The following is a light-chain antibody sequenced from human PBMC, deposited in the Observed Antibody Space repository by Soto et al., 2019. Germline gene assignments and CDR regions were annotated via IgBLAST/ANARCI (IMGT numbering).Light chain of an antibody. CDR3: QQYNNWPPFT. CDR1: QSVSSS. J-gene: IGKJ3*01. Sequence: EIVMTQSPATLSVSPGERVTLSCRASQSVSSSLAWYQQKPGQAPRLLIYGASTRATGIPARFSGSGSGTEFTLTISSLXSEDFAVYYCQQYNNWPPFTFGPGTKVDIK. CDR2: GAS. V-gene: IGKV3-15*01.